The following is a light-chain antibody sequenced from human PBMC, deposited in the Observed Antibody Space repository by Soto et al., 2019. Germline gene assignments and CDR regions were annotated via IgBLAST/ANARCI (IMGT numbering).Light chain of an antibody. CDR2: KAS. V-gene: IGKV1-5*03. CDR1: QSISSW. J-gene: IGKJ1*01. Sequence: DIQMTQSPSTLSASVGDRVTITCRASQSISSWLAWYQQKPGKAPKLLIYKASSLESGVPSRFSGSGSGTEFTHTLSSLQPYDISNYYCQKYNSNSFGHDTKVEIK. CDR3: QKYNSNS.